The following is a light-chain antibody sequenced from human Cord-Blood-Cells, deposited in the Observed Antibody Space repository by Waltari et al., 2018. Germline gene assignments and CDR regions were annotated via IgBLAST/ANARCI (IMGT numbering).Light chain of an antibody. V-gene: IGKV1D-13*01. J-gene: IGKJ4*01. CDR1: KGISSA. Sequence: AIQLTQSPSSLSASVGERFTITCRASKGISSALAWYQQKPGKAPKLLIYDAPSVESGVPSRFSGSGSGTDLTLIISSLQPEDFATYYCQQFNNYPQFTFGGGTKVEIK. CDR3: QQFNNYPQFT. CDR2: DAP.